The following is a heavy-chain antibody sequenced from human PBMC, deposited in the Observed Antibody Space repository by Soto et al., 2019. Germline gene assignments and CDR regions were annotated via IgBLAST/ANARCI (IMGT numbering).Heavy chain of an antibody. CDR2: IYYSGST. Sequence: SETLSLTCTVSGGSISSGGYYWSWIRQHPGKGLEWIGYIYYSGSTYYNPSLKSRVTISVDTSKNQFSLKLSSVTAADTAVYYCARSVSAGITIFGVVIIPWFDPWGQGTLVTVSS. J-gene: IGHJ5*02. D-gene: IGHD3-3*01. V-gene: IGHV4-31*03. CDR3: ARSVSAGITIFGVVIIPWFDP. CDR1: GGSISSGGYY.